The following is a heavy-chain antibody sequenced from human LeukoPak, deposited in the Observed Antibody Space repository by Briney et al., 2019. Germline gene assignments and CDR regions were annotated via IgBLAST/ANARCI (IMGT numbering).Heavy chain of an antibody. CDR3: ARHRVYGMDV. Sequence: GESLKISCKASGYNFATYWIGWVRQTPGKGLEWMGIIYPGDSDTRYSPSFEGQVTISADRSITTAYLQWSSLKASDTAMYYCARHRVYGMDVWGQGTTVTVSS. J-gene: IGHJ6*02. CDR1: GYNFATYW. V-gene: IGHV5-51*01. CDR2: IYPGDSDT.